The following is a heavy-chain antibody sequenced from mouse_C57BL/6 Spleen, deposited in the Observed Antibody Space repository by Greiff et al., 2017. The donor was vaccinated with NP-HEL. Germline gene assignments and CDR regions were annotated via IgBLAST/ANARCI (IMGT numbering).Heavy chain of an antibody. J-gene: IGHJ4*01. V-gene: IGHV2-9*01. Sequence: VMLVESGPGLVAPSQSLSITCTVSGVSLTSYGVDWVRQPPGKGLEWLGVIWGGGSTNYNSALMSRLSISKDNSKSQVFIKMNSLHTDDTAMYHCATHGRDHAMDYWGQGTSVTVSS. CDR2: IWGGGST. CDR3: ATHGRDHAMDY. D-gene: IGHD3-3*01. CDR1: GVSLTSYG.